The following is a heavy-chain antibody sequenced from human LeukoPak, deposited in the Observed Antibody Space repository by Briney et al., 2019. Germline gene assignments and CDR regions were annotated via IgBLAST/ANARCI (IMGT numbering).Heavy chain of an antibody. CDR2: NPNSGGT. D-gene: IGHD3-10*01. J-gene: IGHJ4*02. Sequence: NPNSGGTNYAQKFQGRVTMTRDTPISTAYMELSRLKPDDSAVYYCATSSYYYGSGTSPFDSWGQGTLVTVSS. CDR3: ATSSYYYGSGTSPFDS. V-gene: IGHV1-2*02.